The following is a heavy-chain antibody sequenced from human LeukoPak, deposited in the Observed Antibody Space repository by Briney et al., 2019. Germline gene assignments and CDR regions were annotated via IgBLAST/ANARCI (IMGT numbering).Heavy chain of an antibody. D-gene: IGHD3-10*01. J-gene: IGHJ4*02. CDR2: INPNSGGT. CDR1: GYTFTGYY. V-gene: IGHV1-2*02. CDR3: AREMGQYYGSGDY. Sequence: ASVKVSCKASGYTFTGYYMHWVRQAPGQGLEWMGWINPNSGGTNYAQKLQGRVTMTTDTSTSTAYMELRSLRSDDTAVYYCAREMGQYYGSGDYWGQGTLVTVSS.